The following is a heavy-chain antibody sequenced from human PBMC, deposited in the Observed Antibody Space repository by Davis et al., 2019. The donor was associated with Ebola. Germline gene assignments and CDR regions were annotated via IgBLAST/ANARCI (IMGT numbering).Heavy chain of an antibody. Sequence: AASVKVSCKASGYTFTKYGISWVRQAPGQGLEWMGGIIPVFGTANYAQKFQGRVTITADESTSTAYMELSSLRSEDTAVYYCARPPIPYCSGGSCYGWDYWGQGTLVTVSS. CDR3: ARPPIPYCSGGSCYGWDY. CDR2: IIPVFGTA. CDR1: GYTFTKYG. J-gene: IGHJ4*02. V-gene: IGHV1-69*13. D-gene: IGHD2-15*01.